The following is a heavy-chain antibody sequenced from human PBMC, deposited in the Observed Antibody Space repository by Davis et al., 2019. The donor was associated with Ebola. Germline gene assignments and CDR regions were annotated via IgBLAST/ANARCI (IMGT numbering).Heavy chain of an antibody. D-gene: IGHD5-24*01. V-gene: IGHV4-31*03. CDR3: ARVEMATNRGIDY. J-gene: IGHJ4*02. Sequence: PSETLSLTCTVSGGSISSGGYYWSWIRQHPGKGLEWIGYIYYSGSTYYNPSLKSRVTISVDTSKNQFSLKLSSVTAADTAVYYCARVEMATNRGIDYWGQGTLVTVSS. CDR1: GGSISSGGYY. CDR2: IYYSGST.